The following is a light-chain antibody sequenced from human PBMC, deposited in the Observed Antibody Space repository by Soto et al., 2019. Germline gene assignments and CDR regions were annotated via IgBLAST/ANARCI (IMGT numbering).Light chain of an antibody. Sequence: QSALTQPASVSGSSGQSITISCTGTSSDFGSYNLVSWYQQNPGKAPKLMIYEGTKRPSGVSNRFSGSKSGNTASLTISGLQAEDEADYYCCSYAGSSTDVFGTGTKVTVL. CDR1: SSDFGSYNL. V-gene: IGLV2-23*01. CDR3: CSYAGSSTDV. J-gene: IGLJ1*01. CDR2: EGT.